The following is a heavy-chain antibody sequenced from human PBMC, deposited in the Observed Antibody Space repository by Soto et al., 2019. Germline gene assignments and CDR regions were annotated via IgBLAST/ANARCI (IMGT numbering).Heavy chain of an antibody. Sequence: GGSLRLSCAASGFTLSSRWMHWVRQVPGKGLVWVSRINTDGSGASYADSVKGRFTISRDNAKNTLYLQMHSLRVEDTAMYYCARDQDTFGQAVFDSWGQGTLVTVS. D-gene: IGHD3-16*01. CDR1: GFTLSSRW. CDR2: INTDGSGA. J-gene: IGHJ4*02. CDR3: ARDQDTFGQAVFDS. V-gene: IGHV3-74*01.